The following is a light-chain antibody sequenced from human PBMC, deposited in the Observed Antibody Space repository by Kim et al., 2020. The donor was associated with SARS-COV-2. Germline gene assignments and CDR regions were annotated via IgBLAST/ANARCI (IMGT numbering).Light chain of an antibody. CDR2: QDS. J-gene: IGLJ2*01. V-gene: IGLV3-1*01. Sequence: SSELTQPPSVSVSPGQSASITCSGDTLGDKYACWYQQKPGQSPVLVIYQDSKRPSGIPERFSGSNSGNTATLTISGTQAMDEADYYCQAWDSSTAVFGGGTQLTVL. CDR3: QAWDSSTAV. CDR1: TLGDKY.